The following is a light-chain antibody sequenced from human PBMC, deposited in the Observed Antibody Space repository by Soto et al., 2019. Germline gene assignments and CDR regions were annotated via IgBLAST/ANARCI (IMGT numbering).Light chain of an antibody. J-gene: IGLJ1*01. CDR1: SSNIGSNA. CDR2: SNN. V-gene: IGLV1-44*01. Sequence: QSVLAQPPSASGTPGQTATISCSGTSSNIGSNAVNWYQQLPGTAPKLLIYSNNQRPSGVPDRFSGSKYGTSASLAITGPQSEDEADYYCATWDDSLNAYVFGTGTKVTVL. CDR3: ATWDDSLNAYV.